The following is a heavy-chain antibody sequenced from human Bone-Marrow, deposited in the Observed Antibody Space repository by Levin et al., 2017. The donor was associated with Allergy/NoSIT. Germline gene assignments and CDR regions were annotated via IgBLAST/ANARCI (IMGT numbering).Heavy chain of an antibody. CDR2: ISTYNTNT. J-gene: IGHJ4*02. V-gene: IGHV1-18*01. CDR1: GYTFTNYG. CDR3: ARDPDYFDSSASFDY. D-gene: IGHD3-22*01. Sequence: PLASVKVSCKASGYTFTNYGISWVRQAPGQGLEWMGWISTYNTNTNYAPSLQGRLTMTTDTSTTTAYMELRSLRSDDTAVYYCARDPDYFDSSASFDYWGQGTLVTVSS.